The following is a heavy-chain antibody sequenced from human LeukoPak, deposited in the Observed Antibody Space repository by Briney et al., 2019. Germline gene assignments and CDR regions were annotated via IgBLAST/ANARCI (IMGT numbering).Heavy chain of an antibody. D-gene: IGHD3-22*01. J-gene: IGHJ4*02. CDR1: GFTFSTYW. CDR2: ISYDGSHT. CDR3: AKDILSWSSGYPENVGFDY. Sequence: PGGSLRLSCAASGFTFSTYWMSWVRQAPGKGLERVAVISYDGSHTSYIDSVKGRFTISRDNSKNTLYLQMHSLRTEDTAVYFCAKDILSWSSGYPENVGFDYWGQGTRVTVSS. V-gene: IGHV3-30*18.